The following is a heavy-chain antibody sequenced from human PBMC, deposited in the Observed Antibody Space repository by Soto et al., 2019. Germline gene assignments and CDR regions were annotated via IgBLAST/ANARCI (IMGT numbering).Heavy chain of an antibody. D-gene: IGHD3-10*01. Sequence: ASVKVSCKASGYTFTSYGISCVRQAPGQGLEWMGWISAYNGNTNYAQKLQGRVTMTTDTSTSTAYMELRSLRSDDTAVYYCARDRRAYGSGSYLTYYYYGMDVWGQGTTVTVS. CDR3: ARDRRAYGSGSYLTYYYYGMDV. J-gene: IGHJ6*02. CDR1: GYTFTSYG. CDR2: ISAYNGNT. V-gene: IGHV1-18*01.